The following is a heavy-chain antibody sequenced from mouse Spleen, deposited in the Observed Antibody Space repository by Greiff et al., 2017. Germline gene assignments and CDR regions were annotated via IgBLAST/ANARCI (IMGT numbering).Heavy chain of an antibody. CDR3: TRINTVVASFDF. CDR2: IDPETGGT. D-gene: IGHD1-1*01. CDR1: GYTFTDYE. Sequence: VQLVESGAELVRPGASVTLSCKASGYTFTDYEMHWVKQTPVQGLEWIGAIDPETGGTAYNQKFKGKAILTADKSSSTAYMELRSLASEDSAVYYCTRINTVVASFDFWGQGTTLTVPS. V-gene: IGHV1-15*01. J-gene: IGHJ2*01.